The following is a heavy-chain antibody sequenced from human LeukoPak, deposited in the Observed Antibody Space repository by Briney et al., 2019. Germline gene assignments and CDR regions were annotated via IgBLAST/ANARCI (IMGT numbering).Heavy chain of an antibody. Sequence: KPGGSLRLSCAASGFTFSNAWMSWVRQAPGKGLEWVGRIKSKTDGGTTDYAAPVKGRFTISRDDSKNTLYLQMNSLKTEDTAVYYCTTAIAAAGYYFDYWGQGTLATVSS. CDR2: IKSKTDGGTT. D-gene: IGHD6-13*01. CDR3: TTAIAAAGYYFDY. J-gene: IGHJ4*02. V-gene: IGHV3-15*01. CDR1: GFTFSNAW.